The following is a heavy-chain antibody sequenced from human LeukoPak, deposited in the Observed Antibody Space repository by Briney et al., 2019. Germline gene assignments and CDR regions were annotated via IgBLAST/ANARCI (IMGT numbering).Heavy chain of an antibody. CDR2: VSSSGSTI. Sequence: KPGGSLRLSCAASGFTFSDYYMSWVRQAPGKGLEWVSYVSSSGSTIYYADSVKGRFTISRDNAKNSLYLQMNSLRAEDTAVYYCATSIPTATRDFDYWGQGTLVTVSS. CDR1: GFTFSDYY. J-gene: IGHJ4*02. CDR3: ATSIPTATRDFDY. V-gene: IGHV3-11*01. D-gene: IGHD2-15*01.